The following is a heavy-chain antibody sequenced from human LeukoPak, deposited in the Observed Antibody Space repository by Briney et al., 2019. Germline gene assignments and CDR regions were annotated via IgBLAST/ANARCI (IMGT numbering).Heavy chain of an antibody. V-gene: IGHV1-18*01. Sequence: ASVKVSCRASGYTFTSYGISWVRQAPGQGLEWMGWISAYNGNTNYAQKLQVRVTMTTDTSTSTAYMELRSLRSDDTAVYYCARAFSPTYYYDSSGYYLDYWGQGTLVTVSS. CDR3: ARAFSPTYYYDSSGYYLDY. CDR1: GYTFTSYG. J-gene: IGHJ4*02. CDR2: ISAYNGNT. D-gene: IGHD3-22*01.